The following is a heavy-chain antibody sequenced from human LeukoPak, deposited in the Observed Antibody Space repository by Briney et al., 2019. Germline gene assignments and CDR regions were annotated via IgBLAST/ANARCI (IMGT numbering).Heavy chain of an antibody. V-gene: IGHV3-48*01. J-gene: IGHJ4*02. Sequence: GGSLRLSCADSGFTFSDYSMNWVRQAPGKGVQCISYICIDSRNTNYAASVKGRFTISGDKAKNSLYLQMNSLRVEDTAVYYCARDYKYAFDNWGQGTLVTVSS. CDR1: GFTFSDYS. CDR3: ARDYKYAFDN. D-gene: IGHD5-24*01. CDR2: ICIDSRNT.